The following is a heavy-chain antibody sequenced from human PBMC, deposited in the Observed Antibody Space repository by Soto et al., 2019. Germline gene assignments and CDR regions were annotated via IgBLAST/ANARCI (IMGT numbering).Heavy chain of an antibody. CDR2: ISTGGSSI. J-gene: IGHJ6*02. CDR1: GFTLSNYE. D-gene: IGHD1-26*01. CDR3: ARERGGLSGADV. V-gene: IGHV3-48*03. Sequence: GGSLRLSCAGSGFTLSNYEMNWVRQAPGKGLEWVSYISTGGSSIYYADSVKGRFTIARDNGKNSVYLQMSSLRAEDTATYYRARERGGLSGADVWGQGTTVTVSS.